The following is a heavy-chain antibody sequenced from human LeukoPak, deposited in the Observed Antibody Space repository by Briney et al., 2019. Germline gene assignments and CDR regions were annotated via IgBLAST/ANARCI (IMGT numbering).Heavy chain of an antibody. CDR1: GFTFSSYA. CDR2: ISGSGGST. Sequence: GGTLRLSCAASGFTFSSYAMSWVRQAPGKGLEWVSDISGSGGSTYYADSVKGRFTISRDKSKSTLYLQMNSLRAEDTAVYYCAKKYNTGLDPWGQGTLVTVSS. J-gene: IGHJ5*02. D-gene: IGHD1-14*01. CDR3: AKKYNTGLDP. V-gene: IGHV3-23*01.